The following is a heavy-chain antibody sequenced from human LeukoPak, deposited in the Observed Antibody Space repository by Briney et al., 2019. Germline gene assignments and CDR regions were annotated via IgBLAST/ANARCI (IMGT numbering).Heavy chain of an antibody. Sequence: PGGSLRLSCAASGFTFSNAYMTWIRQAPGKGLEWVSYISSSSSYTNYADSVKGRFTISRDNAKNSLYLQMNSLRAEDTAVYYCARDVVPAANGFDYWGQGTLVTVSS. J-gene: IGHJ4*02. CDR2: ISSSSSYT. CDR3: ARDVVPAANGFDY. D-gene: IGHD2-2*01. V-gene: IGHV3-11*06. CDR1: GFTFSNAY.